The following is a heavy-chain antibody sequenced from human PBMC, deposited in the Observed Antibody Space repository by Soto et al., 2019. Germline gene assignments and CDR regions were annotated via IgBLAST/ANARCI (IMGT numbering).Heavy chain of an antibody. D-gene: IGHD2-21*02. CDR2: INAGNGNT. Sequence: QVQLVQAGAEEKKPGASVKVSCKASGYTFTSYAMHWVRQAPGQRLEWMGWINAGNGNTKYSQKFQGRVTITRDTSASTAYMELSRLRSEDTAVYYCERSIVVVTALAYWGQGTLVTVSS. CDR3: ERSIVVVTALAY. J-gene: IGHJ4*02. V-gene: IGHV1-3*05. CDR1: GYTFTSYA.